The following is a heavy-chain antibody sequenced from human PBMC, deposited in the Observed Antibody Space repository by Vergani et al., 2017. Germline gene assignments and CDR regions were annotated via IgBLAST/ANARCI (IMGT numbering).Heavy chain of an antibody. J-gene: IGHJ4*02. Sequence: EVQLLESGGGLVQPGGSLRLSCAASGFTFSSYAMSWVRQAPGKGLEWVSAISGSGGSTYYADSVKGRFTISRDNSKNTLYLQMNSLRAEDTAVYYCAKDLLHRSGRPYXFDYWGQGTLVTVSS. CDR1: GFTFSSYA. CDR3: AKDLLHRSGRPYXFDY. V-gene: IGHV3-23*01. CDR2: ISGSGGST.